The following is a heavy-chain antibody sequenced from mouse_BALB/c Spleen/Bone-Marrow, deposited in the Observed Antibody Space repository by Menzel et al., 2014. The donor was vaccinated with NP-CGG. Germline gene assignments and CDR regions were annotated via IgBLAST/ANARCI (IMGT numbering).Heavy chain of an antibody. CDR2: INPSTGYT. Sequence: QVQLKDSGAELAKPGASVKMSCKASGYTFTSYWMHWVKQRPGQGLEWIGYINPSTGYTEYNQKFKDKATLTADKSSSTAYMQLSSLTSEDSAVYYCARQITTVDYAMDYWGQGTPVTVSS. V-gene: IGHV1-7*01. CDR3: ARQITTVDYAMDY. D-gene: IGHD1-1*01. J-gene: IGHJ4*01. CDR1: GYTFTSYW.